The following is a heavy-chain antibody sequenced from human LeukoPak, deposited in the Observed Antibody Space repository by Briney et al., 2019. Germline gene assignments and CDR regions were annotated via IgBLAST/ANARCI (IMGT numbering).Heavy chain of an antibody. J-gene: IGHJ3*02. Sequence: SVKVSCKASGGTFSSYAISWVRQAPGQGLGWMGGIIPIFGTANYAQKFQGRVTITADESTSTAYMELSSLRSEDTAVYYCALESCSSTSCYLTAFDIWGQGTMVTVSS. V-gene: IGHV1-69*01. CDR2: IIPIFGTA. CDR1: GGTFSSYA. CDR3: ALESCSSTSCYLTAFDI. D-gene: IGHD2-2*01.